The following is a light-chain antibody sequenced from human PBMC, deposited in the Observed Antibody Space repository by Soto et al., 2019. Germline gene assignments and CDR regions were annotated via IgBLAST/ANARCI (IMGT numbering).Light chain of an antibody. CDR2: AAS. CDR1: QSVSSN. V-gene: IGKV3-15*01. CDR3: QQYNKWPPYT. Sequence: EIVMTQSPATLSVSPGERATLSCRASQSVSSNLAWYQQKPGQAPRLLIYAASTRATGIPPRLSGSGFGTEFTLTISSLQSEDFAVYYCQQYNKWPPYTFGQGTKLEIK. J-gene: IGKJ2*01.